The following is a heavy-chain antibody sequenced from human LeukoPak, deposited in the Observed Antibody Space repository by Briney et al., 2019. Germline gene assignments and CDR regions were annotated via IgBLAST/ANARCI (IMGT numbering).Heavy chain of an antibody. CDR3: AAHYYDSSGYYYGFDY. V-gene: IGHV4-34*01. J-gene: IGHJ4*02. CDR2: INHSGST. Sequence: SETLSLTCAVYGGSFSGYYWSWIRQPPGKGLEWIGEINHSGSTNYNPSLKSRVTISVDTSKNQFSLKLSSVTAADTAVYYCAAHYYDSSGYYYGFDYWGQGTLVTVSS. D-gene: IGHD3-22*01. CDR1: GGSFSGYY.